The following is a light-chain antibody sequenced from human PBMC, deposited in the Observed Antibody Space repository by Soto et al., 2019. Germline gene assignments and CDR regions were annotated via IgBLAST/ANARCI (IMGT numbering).Light chain of an antibody. Sequence: EIVLTQSPGTLSLSPGERATLSCRASQSVTSGYLAWYQHRPGQAPRLLIYDASSRPTGIADRFSGSGSGTDCTLTISRLEPEDVAVYYCQQYAGSPLTFGGGTKVEIK. CDR3: QQYAGSPLT. CDR2: DAS. CDR1: QSVTSGY. V-gene: IGKV3-20*01. J-gene: IGKJ4*01.